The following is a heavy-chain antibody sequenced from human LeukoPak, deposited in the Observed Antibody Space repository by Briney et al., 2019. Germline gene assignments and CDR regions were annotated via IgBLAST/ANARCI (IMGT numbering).Heavy chain of an antibody. V-gene: IGHV3-48*03. CDR1: GFTFNNYE. CDR3: VRDRTTNTYDS. Sequence: GGSLRLSCAASGFTFNNYEMDWVRQAPGKGLEWISYISSRGGTIHYADSVKGRFTISRDNTKNSLYLQMNSLRAEDTALYYCVRDRTTNTYDSWVQGTLVTVSS. J-gene: IGHJ4*02. D-gene: IGHD1-14*01. CDR2: ISSRGGTI.